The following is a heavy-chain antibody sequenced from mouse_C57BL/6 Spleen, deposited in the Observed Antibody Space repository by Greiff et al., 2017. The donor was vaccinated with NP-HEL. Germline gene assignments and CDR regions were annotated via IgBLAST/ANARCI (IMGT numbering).Heavy chain of an antibody. CDR2: IDPETGGT. J-gene: IGHJ4*01. CDR1: GYTFTDYE. V-gene: IGHV1-15*01. Sequence: QVQLQQSGAELVRPGASVTLSCKASGYTFTDYEMHWVKQTPVHGLEWIGAIDPETGGTAYNQKFKGKAILTADKSSSTAYMELRSLTSEDSAVYYCTRFLIYYDYDEAMDYWGQGTSVTVSS. D-gene: IGHD2-4*01. CDR3: TRFLIYYDYDEAMDY.